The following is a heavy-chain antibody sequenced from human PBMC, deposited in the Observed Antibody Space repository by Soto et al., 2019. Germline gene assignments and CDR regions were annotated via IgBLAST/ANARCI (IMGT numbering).Heavy chain of an antibody. CDR1: GFTFSNAW. V-gene: IGHV3-15*07. D-gene: IGHD5-12*01. CDR2: IKSKTDGGTT. J-gene: IGHJ4*02. CDR3: TTDLYSGYECPPNCRDRSQ. Sequence: EVQLVESGGGLVKPGGSLRLSCAASGFTFSNAWMNWVRQAPGKGLEWVGRIKSKTDGGTTDYAAPVKGRFTISRDDSKNTLYLQMNSLKTEDTAVYYCTTDLYSGYECPPNCRDRSQWGQGTLVTVSS.